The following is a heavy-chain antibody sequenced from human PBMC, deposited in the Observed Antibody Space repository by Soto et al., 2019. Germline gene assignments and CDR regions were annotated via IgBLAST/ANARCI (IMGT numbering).Heavy chain of an antibody. CDR1: GFTFSSYG. J-gene: IGHJ6*03. Sequence: GGSLRLSCAASGFTFSSYGMHWVRQAPGKGLEWVAVIWYDGGNKYYADSVKGRFTISRDNSKNTLYLQMNSLRAEDTAVYYCARDRGVYYYYMDVWGKGTTVTVSS. CDR2: IWYDGGNK. CDR3: ARDRGVYYYYMDV. D-gene: IGHD3-10*01. V-gene: IGHV3-33*01.